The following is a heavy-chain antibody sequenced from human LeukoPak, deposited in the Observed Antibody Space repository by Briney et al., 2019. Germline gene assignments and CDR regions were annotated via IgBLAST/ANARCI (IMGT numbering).Heavy chain of an antibody. CDR2: TSTSSGNT. CDR3: ARVAGSIDY. J-gene: IGHJ4*02. V-gene: IGHV1-8*01. CDR1: GYTFTNYD. Sequence: ASVTVSCKASGYTFTNYDINWVRQATGQGLEWMGWTSTSSGNTGYAQKFQGRLTMTRNTSITTVYMELSSLRSDDTAVYYCARVAGSIDYWGQGTLVTVSS. D-gene: IGHD1-26*01.